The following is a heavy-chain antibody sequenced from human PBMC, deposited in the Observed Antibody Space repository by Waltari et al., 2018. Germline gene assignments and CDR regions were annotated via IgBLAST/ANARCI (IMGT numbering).Heavy chain of an antibody. CDR1: GGSISSSSYY. D-gene: IGHD6-6*01. CDR2: IYYSGSN. CDR3: ARAYSSSSWVAY. J-gene: IGHJ4*02. V-gene: IGHV4-39*01. Sequence: QLQLQESGPGLVKPSETLSLTCTVSGGSISSSSYYWGWIRQPPGKGLEWIGSIYYSGSNYYNPALKSRVTISVDTSKNQFSLKLSSVTAADTAVYYCARAYSSSSWVAYWGQGTLVTVSS.